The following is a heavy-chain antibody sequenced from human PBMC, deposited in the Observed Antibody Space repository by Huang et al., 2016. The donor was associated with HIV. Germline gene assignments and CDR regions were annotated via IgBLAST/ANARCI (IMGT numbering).Heavy chain of an antibody. D-gene: IGHD2-15*01. Sequence: QVQLQESGPGLVKPSETLSLTCTVSGGAISCHHYSWIRQPPGKGLEWIGIIYYSGSTNYIPSLKSRASISLDTSKNHFSRGLRSVTAADTAVYYGARVARGPNWYFDLWGRGTLVTVSS. CDR2: IYYSGST. CDR1: GGAISCHH. V-gene: IGHV4-59*11. J-gene: IGHJ2*01. CDR3: ARVARGPNWYFDL.